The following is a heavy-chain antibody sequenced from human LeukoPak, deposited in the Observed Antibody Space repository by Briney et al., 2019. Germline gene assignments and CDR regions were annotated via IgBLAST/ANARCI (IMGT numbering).Heavy chain of an antibody. CDR1: GGSISNYY. Sequence: SETLSLTCAVSGGSISNYYWSWIRQPPGKGLEWIGYIYNSGSTTYNPSLKSRVTISLDTSKNQFSLKLTSVTAADTAVYYCARTRLTGSTHFDYWGQGTLVTVSS. J-gene: IGHJ4*02. D-gene: IGHD3-9*01. CDR3: ARTRLTGSTHFDY. V-gene: IGHV4-59*01. CDR2: IYNSGST.